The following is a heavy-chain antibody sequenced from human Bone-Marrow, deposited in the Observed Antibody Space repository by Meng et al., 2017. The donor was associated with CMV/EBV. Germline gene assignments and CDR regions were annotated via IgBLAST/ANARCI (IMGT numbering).Heavy chain of an antibody. Sequence: GESLKISCAASGFTFSSYSMNWVRQAPGKGLEWVSSISSSSSYIYYADSVKGRFTISRDNSKNTLYLQMNSLRAEDTAVYYCARDQGAIKEYGMDVWGQGTTVTVAS. J-gene: IGHJ6*02. D-gene: IGHD2-2*02. CDR3: ARDQGAIKEYGMDV. CDR2: ISSSSSYI. CDR1: GFTFSSYS. V-gene: IGHV3-21*04.